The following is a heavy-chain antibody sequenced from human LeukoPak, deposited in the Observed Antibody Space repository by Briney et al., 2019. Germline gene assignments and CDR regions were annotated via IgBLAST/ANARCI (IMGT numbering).Heavy chain of an antibody. CDR3: ARGRGSGWYLGMDV. V-gene: IGHV4-59*01. CDR2: IYYSGST. Sequence: SETLSLTCTVSGGSISSYYWSWIRQPPGKGLEWIGYIYYSGSTNYNPSLKSRVTISVDTSKNQFSLKLSSVTAADTAVYYCARGRGSGWYLGMDVWGQGTTVTVSS. D-gene: IGHD6-19*01. CDR1: GGSISSYY. J-gene: IGHJ6*02.